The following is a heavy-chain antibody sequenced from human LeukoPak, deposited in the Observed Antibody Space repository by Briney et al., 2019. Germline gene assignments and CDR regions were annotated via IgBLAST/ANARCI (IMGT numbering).Heavy chain of an antibody. CDR2: INPNSGGT. Sequence: ASVKVSCKASGYTFTGYYIHWVRQAPGQGLEWMGWINPNSGGTNYAQKFQGRVTMTRDTAISTAYMELSRLRSDDTAVFYCASVRDGLRLSTPFDYWGQGTLVTVSS. V-gene: IGHV1-2*02. CDR3: ASVRDGLRLSTPFDY. CDR1: GYTFTGYY. J-gene: IGHJ4*02. D-gene: IGHD5-12*01.